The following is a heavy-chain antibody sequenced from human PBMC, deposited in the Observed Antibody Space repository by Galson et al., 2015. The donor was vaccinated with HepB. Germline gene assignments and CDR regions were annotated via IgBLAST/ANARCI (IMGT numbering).Heavy chain of an antibody. Sequence: SLRLSCAGSGFTFGDYVINWFRQAPGKGLEWVGFIRKRIYGGTAENAASVQGRFTISRDDSRSIAYLQMNSLNTDDTAVYYCTRAQSSGGDAYWADYWGQGTPVTVSS. CDR2: IRKRIYGGTA. CDR3: TRAQSSGGDAYWADY. CDR1: GFTFGDYV. J-gene: IGHJ4*02. D-gene: IGHD2-21*01. V-gene: IGHV3-49*03.